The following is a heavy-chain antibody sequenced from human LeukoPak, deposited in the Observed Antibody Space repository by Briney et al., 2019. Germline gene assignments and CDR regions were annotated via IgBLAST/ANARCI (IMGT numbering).Heavy chain of an antibody. Sequence: GGSLRLSCAASGFTFSYYNMNWVRQAPGKGLEWVSFISESSGTAYYADSVKGRFTISRDNAKNSLFLQMNSLTVEDTAVYYCAIDLYGEQLADGGFDPWGQGTLVTVSS. J-gene: IGHJ5*02. CDR1: GFTFSYYN. CDR3: AIDLYGEQLADGGFDP. V-gene: IGHV3-48*01. CDR2: ISESSGTA. D-gene: IGHD6-6*01.